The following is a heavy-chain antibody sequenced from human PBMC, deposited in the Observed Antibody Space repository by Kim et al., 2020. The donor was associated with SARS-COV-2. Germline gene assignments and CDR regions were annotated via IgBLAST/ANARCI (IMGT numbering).Heavy chain of an antibody. D-gene: IGHD2-15*01. J-gene: IGHJ4*02. CDR3: ARGPNPFCSGGSCYPTQPRVFDY. Sequence: SQTLSLTCAISGDSVSSNSAAWNWIRQSPSRGLEWLGRTYYRSKWYNDYAVSVKSRITINPDTSKNQFSLQLNSVTPEDTAVYYCARGPNPFCSGGSCYPTQPRVFDYWGQGTLVTVSS. CDR1: GDSVSSNSAA. CDR2: TYYRSKWYN. V-gene: IGHV6-1*01.